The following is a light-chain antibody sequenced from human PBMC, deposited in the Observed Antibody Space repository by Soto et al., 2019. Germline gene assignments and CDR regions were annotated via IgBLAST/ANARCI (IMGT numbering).Light chain of an antibody. CDR1: RSISDW. CDR3: QQYNSFSWT. CDR2: DAS. J-gene: IGKJ1*01. Sequence: IQMTQSPSSLSPSVGDRVTITCRASRSISDWLAWYQQKPGKAPELLIFDASNLKSGVPSRFSGSGSGTEFTLTISGLQPDDFATYYCQQYNSFSWTFGQGTKVDIK. V-gene: IGKV1-5*01.